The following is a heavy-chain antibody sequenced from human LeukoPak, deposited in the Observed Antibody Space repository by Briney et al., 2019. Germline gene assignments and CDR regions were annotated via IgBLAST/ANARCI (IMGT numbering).Heavy chain of an antibody. D-gene: IGHD6-13*01. J-gene: IGHJ4*02. CDR3: TTDGQRLVRKFDY. CDR1: GFTFSGSA. CDR2: IRSKANSYAT. V-gene: IGHV3-73*01. Sequence: GGSLRLSCAASGFTFSGSAMHWVRQASGKGLEWVGRIRSKANSYATAYAASVKGRFTISRDDSKNTAYLQMNSLKTEDTAVYYCTTDGQRLVRKFDYWGQGTLVTVSS.